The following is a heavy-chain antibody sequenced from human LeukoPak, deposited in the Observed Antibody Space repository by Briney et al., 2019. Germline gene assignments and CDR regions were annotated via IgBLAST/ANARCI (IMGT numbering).Heavy chain of an antibody. CDR1: GGSISSSSYF. J-gene: IGHJ4*02. V-gene: IGHV4-39*01. Sequence: SSETLSLTCTVSGGSISSSSYFWGWIRQPPGKGLEWIGSIYYSGSTYYNSSLKSRVTMFVDTSKNQFSLKLNSVTAAGTAVYYCARLSRGYSYGLLDYWGQGTVVTVSS. D-gene: IGHD5-18*01. CDR2: IYYSGST. CDR3: ARLSRGYSYGLLDY.